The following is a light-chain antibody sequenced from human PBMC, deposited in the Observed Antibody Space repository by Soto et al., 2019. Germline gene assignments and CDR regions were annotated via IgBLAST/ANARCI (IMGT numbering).Light chain of an antibody. J-gene: IGKJ2*01. CDR3: HQANSFKGPYT. CDR1: QGISSS. CDR2: AAS. V-gene: IGKV1D-12*01. Sequence: DIQRTQSPSSVSASVGDRVTINWPASQGISSSFALYQQKPGKAPKLLIYAASSLQSGVPSRFCRSGSGTDVTLTISSRKPEDFATYYCHQANSFKGPYTLCQGTKVEI.